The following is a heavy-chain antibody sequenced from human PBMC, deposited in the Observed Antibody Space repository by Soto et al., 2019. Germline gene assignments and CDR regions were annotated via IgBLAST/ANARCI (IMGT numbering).Heavy chain of an antibody. J-gene: IGHJ3*02. Sequence: EVQLVESGGGLVQPGGSLRLSCAASAFSFSNFWMAWVRQTPGKGPEWVATIKDDGSEKYYVDSLKGRFTVSRDNAENSLYLQMNSLRVEDTAIYYCTRDVCWGDFDIWGQGTMVIVSS. CDR3: TRDVCWGDFDI. V-gene: IGHV3-7*01. CDR2: IKDDGSEK. D-gene: IGHD7-27*01. CDR1: AFSFSNFW.